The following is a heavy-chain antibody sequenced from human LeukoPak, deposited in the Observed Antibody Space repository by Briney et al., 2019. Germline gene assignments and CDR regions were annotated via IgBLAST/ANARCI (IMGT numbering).Heavy chain of an antibody. D-gene: IGHD6-13*01. J-gene: IGHJ5*02. CDR3: ARSISLYSYFDP. Sequence: SETLSLTCTVSGGSMNNYFWSWVRQPAGKGLEWIGRISSSGDTDYNPSLKSPLSMSVDTSNNQFSLRLSSVTAADTAVFYCARSISLYSYFDPWGQGTLVTVSS. CDR1: GGSMNNYF. CDR2: ISSSGDT. V-gene: IGHV4-4*07.